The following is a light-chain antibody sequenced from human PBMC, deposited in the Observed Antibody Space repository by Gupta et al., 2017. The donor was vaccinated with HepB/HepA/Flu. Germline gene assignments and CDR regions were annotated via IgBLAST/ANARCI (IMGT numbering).Light chain of an antibody. CDR2: VNN. J-gene: IGLJ3*02. V-gene: IGLV1-40*01. CDR3: YSYDSSLSDSRV. CDR1: TSNIGAVYN. Sequence: VPSQPPSVSPAPLQRVAISCTGTTSNIGAVYNVHWYQQLPGTAPQLLRVVNNNRPSGVPDRFSGSTSGTSASLTITALQAEEEADYHCYSYDSSLSDSRVFGGGTKLTV.